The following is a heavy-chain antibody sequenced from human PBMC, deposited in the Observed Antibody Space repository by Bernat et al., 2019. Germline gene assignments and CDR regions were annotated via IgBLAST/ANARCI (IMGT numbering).Heavy chain of an antibody. V-gene: IGHV3-48*01. CDR3: VRARSYGNSLYYYVDY. Sequence: EVLLVESGGDLVQPGGSLRLSCAASGFTFSTCAMNWVRQAPGKGLEWVSYISASSSNIHYADSVKGRFTVSRDNAKGSLYLQMNSLRAEDTAVYYCVRARSYGNSLYYYVDYWGQGALVTVSS. D-gene: IGHD3-16*01. J-gene: IGHJ4*02. CDR1: GFTFSTCA. CDR2: ISASSSNI.